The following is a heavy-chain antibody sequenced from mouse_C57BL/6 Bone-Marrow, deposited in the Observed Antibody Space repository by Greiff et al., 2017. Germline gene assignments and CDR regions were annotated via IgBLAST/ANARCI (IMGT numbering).Heavy chain of an antibody. V-gene: IGHV1-81*01. CDR1: GYTFTSYG. CDR2: IYPRSGNT. J-gene: IGHJ1*03. CDR3: ARGGYYYGSSYGWYFDV. D-gene: IGHD1-1*01. Sequence: QVQLQQSGAELARPGASVKLSCKASGYTFTSYGISWVKQRTGQGLEWIGEIYPRSGNTYYNAKFKGKATLTADKSSSTAYMELRSLTSEDSAVYFCARGGYYYGSSYGWYFDVWGTGTTVTVSS.